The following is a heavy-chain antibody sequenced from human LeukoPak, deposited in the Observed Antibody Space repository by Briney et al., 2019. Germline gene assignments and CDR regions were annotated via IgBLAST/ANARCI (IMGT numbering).Heavy chain of an antibody. D-gene: IGHD6-19*01. CDR3: AKDSIAVAGIIHNWFDP. Sequence: GGSLRLSCAASGFTFSSYAMSWVRQAPGKGLEWVSAISGSGGSTYYADSVKGRFTISRDNSKNTLYLQMNSLRAADMAVYYCAKDSIAVAGIIHNWFDPWGQGTLVTVSS. CDR1: GFTFSSYA. J-gene: IGHJ5*02. V-gene: IGHV3-23*01. CDR2: ISGSGGST.